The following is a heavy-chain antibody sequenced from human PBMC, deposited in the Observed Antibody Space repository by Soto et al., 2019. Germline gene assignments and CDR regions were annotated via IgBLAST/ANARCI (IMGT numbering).Heavy chain of an antibody. CDR3: AKDARVYGYWEYDH. J-gene: IGHJ4*02. CDR1: GFTFSSYG. D-gene: IGHD5-12*01. V-gene: IGHV3-30*18. Sequence: GGSLRLSCAASGFTFSSYGMHWVRQAPGKGLEWVAVISYDGSNKYYADSVKGRFTISRDNSKNTLYLQMNSLRAEDTAVYYCAKDARVYGYWEYDHWGRGTLVTVPS. CDR2: ISYDGSNK.